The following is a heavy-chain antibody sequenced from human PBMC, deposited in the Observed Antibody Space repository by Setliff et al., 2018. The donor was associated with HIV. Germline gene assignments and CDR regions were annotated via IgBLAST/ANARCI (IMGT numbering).Heavy chain of an antibody. Sequence: LRLSCAASGFTFSSYEMNWVRQAPGKGLEWVSYISSSGSTIHSDSVKGRFTISRGNAKNSLYLQMNSLRAEDTAVYYCAICGYRAVAGIYHYYGMDVWGQGTTVTVSS. V-gene: IGHV3-48*03. CDR3: AICGYRAVAGIYHYYGMDV. D-gene: IGHD6-19*01. CDR1: GFTFSSYE. J-gene: IGHJ6*02. CDR2: ISSSGSTI.